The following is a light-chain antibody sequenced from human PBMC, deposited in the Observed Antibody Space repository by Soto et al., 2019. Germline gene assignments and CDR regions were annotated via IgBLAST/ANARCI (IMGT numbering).Light chain of an antibody. CDR3: QNYNSAPQT. CDR1: QGINTY. J-gene: IGKJ1*01. CDR2: AAS. Sequence: DIPMTQSPSSLSASVGDRVTITCRASQGINTYLAWYQHKPGKVPKLLIYAASTLQSGVPSRFSGSGSGTDFTLTISSLQPEDVATYYCQNYNSAPQTFGQGTKVEIK. V-gene: IGKV1-27*01.